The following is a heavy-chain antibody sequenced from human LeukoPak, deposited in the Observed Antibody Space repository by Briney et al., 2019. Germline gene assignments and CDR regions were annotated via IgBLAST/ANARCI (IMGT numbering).Heavy chain of an antibody. D-gene: IGHD6-13*01. CDR1: GGSISSYY. CDR3: ARGGQQLQYYFDY. V-gene: IGHV4-59*01. CDR2: IYYSGST. Sequence: SETLSLTCTVSGGSISSYYWSWIRQPPGKGLEWIGYIYYSGSTNYNPSLKSQVTISVDTSKNQFSLKLSSVTAADTAVYYCARGGQQLQYYFDYWGQGTLVTVSS. J-gene: IGHJ4*02.